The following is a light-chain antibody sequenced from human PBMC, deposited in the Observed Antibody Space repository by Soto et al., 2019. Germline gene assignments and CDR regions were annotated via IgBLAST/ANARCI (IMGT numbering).Light chain of an antibody. J-gene: IGKJ1*01. V-gene: IGKV3D-15*01. Sequence: MTHSPDTLSVHPGVRATLYCRASQSINASLAWYQQRPGQAPRLLIYGASIRATGIPARFSGSGSGTDFTLTISGLQPEDFAVYYCQQCKNWPRTFGQGTKVDIK. CDR3: QQCKNWPRT. CDR1: QSINAS. CDR2: GAS.